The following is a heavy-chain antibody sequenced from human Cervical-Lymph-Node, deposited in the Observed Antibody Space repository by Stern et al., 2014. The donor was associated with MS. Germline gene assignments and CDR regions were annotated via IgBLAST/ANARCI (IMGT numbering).Heavy chain of an antibody. V-gene: IGHV4-59*01. J-gene: IGHJ5*02. Sequence: QVQLVESGPGLVKPSETLSLSCTVSGGSISSYYWSWIRQPPGKGLEWIGYIYYSGSTNYNPSLKSRVTISVDTSKNQFSLKLNSVTAADTAVYYCARGATQAFDPWGQGTLVTVSS. CDR2: IYYSGST. CDR1: GGSISSYY. CDR3: ARGATQAFDP.